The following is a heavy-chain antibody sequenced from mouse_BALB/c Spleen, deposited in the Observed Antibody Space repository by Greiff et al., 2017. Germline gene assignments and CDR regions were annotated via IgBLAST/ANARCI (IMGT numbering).Heavy chain of an antibody. D-gene: IGHD2-10*02. CDR1: GFTFSSYA. CDR2: ISSGGST. Sequence: DVMLVESGGGLVKPGGSLKLSCAASGFTFSSYAMSWVRQTPEKRLEWVASISSGGSTYYPDSVKGRFTISRDNARNILYLQMSSLRSEDTAMYYCARGGEYGNYEDYWGQGTTLTVSS. CDR3: ARGGEYGNYEDY. J-gene: IGHJ2*01. V-gene: IGHV5-6-5*01.